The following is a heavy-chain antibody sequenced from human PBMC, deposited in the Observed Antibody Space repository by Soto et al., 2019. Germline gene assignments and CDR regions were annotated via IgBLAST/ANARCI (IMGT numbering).Heavy chain of an antibody. Sequence: QITLKESGPTLVKPTQTLTLTCTFSGFSLSTSGVGVGWIRQPPGKALEWLALIYWDYDKRYSPSLKSRLTITKDTSKNQVVLTMTNMDPVDTATYYCAHVYGGYDNVDYWGQGTLVTVSS. J-gene: IGHJ4*02. CDR1: GFSLSTSGVG. CDR2: IYWDYDK. V-gene: IGHV2-5*02. CDR3: AHVYGGYDNVDY. D-gene: IGHD5-12*01.